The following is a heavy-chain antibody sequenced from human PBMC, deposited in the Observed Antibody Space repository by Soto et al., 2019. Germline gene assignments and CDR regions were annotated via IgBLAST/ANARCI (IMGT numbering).Heavy chain of an antibody. CDR1: GLTFSSYA. J-gene: IGHJ4*02. CDR3: ARDPTGTTRNFDC. CDR2: ISGSGGNA. D-gene: IGHD1-7*01. V-gene: IGHV3-23*01. Sequence: VQLLESGGDLVQPGGSLRLSCAASGLTFSSYAMSWVRQAPGKGLEWVSAISGSGGNAYYADSVRGRFTISRDNSKNTLYQQMDSLRTEDTALYYCARDPTGTTRNFDCWGQGTLVTVSS.